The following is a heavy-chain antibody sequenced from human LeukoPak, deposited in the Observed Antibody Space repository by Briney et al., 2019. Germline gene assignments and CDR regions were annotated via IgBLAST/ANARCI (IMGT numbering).Heavy chain of an antibody. Sequence: PGGSLRLSCAASGFTYSSYAMSWVRQSPGKGLEWGSGLSGGGGSTYYAYYTGSVKGRFTISRDNSKNTLYLEMNSLRAEDTAVYYCAKFYDILTSYFDYWGQGTLVIVSS. CDR3: AKFYDILTSYFDY. J-gene: IGHJ4*02. CDR2: LSGGGGST. V-gene: IGHV3-23*01. D-gene: IGHD3-9*01. CDR1: GFTYSSYA.